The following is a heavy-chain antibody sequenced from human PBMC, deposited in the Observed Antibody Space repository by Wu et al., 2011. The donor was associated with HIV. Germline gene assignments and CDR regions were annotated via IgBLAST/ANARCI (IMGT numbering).Heavy chain of an antibody. Sequence: QAQLVQSGAEVREPGSSVKVSCKASGGTLRKYAFSWVRQAPGQGLEWMGGIIPIFGTANYAQKFQGRVTITTDESTSTAYMELSSLRSEDTAVYYCAREYDSSGYWSSEVWFDPWGQGTLVTVSS. CDR3: AREYDSSGYWSSEVWFDP. J-gene: IGHJ5*02. V-gene: IGHV1-69*05. CDR1: GGTLRKYA. CDR2: IIPIFGTA. D-gene: IGHD3-22*01.